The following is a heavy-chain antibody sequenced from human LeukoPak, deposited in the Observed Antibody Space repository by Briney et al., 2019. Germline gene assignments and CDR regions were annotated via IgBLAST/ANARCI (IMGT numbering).Heavy chain of an antibody. CDR2: INTDSSDI. D-gene: IGHD2-2*01. J-gene: IGHJ4*02. CDR1: GFTFSRYS. Sequence: GGALRLSCAASGFTFSRYSMKWVRQAPGEGLGWVSYINTDSSDIHYADSVKGRFTISRDNARNTLYLQLSSLRAEDSAVYYCARDTFQPGLIDSWGQGTLVTVSS. V-gene: IGHV3-21*05. CDR3: ARDTFQPGLIDS.